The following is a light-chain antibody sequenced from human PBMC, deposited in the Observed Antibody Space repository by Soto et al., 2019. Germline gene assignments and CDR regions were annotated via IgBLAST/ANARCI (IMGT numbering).Light chain of an antibody. CDR2: GTS. Sequence: EIVLTQSPGTLSLSPGERATLSCRASQSVSSSYLAWYQHKPGQAPRLLMYGTSSRATGIPDRFSGSESGTDFTLTISRLEPEDFAVYYCQQYDTSPETFRQGTKVEIK. CDR3: QQYDTSPET. V-gene: IGKV3-20*01. CDR1: QSVSSSY. J-gene: IGKJ1*01.